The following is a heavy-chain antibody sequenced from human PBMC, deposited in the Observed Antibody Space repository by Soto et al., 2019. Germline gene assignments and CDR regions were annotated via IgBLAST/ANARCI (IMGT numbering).Heavy chain of an antibody. V-gene: IGHV3-15*01. CDR2: LKSKTDGGTT. Sequence: EVQLVESGGGLVEPGGSLRLSCAASGFTFNKAWMSWVRQAPGKGLEWVGRLKSKTDGGTTDYAAPVKGRFTISRDDSKNTLYLQMNSLKTEDTAVYYCTTLRRYCSDTSCPSESIYKYYFDYWGQGTVLTVSS. J-gene: IGHJ4*02. CDR1: GFTFNKAW. CDR3: TTLRRYCSDTSCPSESIYKYYFDY. D-gene: IGHD2-2*01.